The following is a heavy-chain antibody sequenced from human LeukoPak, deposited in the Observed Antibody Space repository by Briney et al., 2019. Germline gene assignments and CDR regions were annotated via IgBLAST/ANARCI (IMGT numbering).Heavy chain of an antibody. CDR3: ARRLRYYYYYYMDV. J-gene: IGHJ6*03. D-gene: IGHD5-12*01. V-gene: IGHV4-34*01. Sequence: SETLTLTCAVYGGCLSGYYWSWIRQPPGKGLEWIGEINHSGSTNYNPSLKSRVTISVDTSKNQFSLKLSSVTAADTAVYYCARRLRYYYYYYMDVWGKGTTVTVSS. CDR1: GGCLSGYY. CDR2: INHSGST.